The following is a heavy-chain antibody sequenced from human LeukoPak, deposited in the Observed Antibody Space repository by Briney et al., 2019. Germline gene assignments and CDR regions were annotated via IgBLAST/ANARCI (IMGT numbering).Heavy chain of an antibody. CDR3: AKALHESGYSYYYYYYGMDV. V-gene: IGHV3-23*01. D-gene: IGHD3-3*01. CDR1: GFTFSSYA. CDR2: ISGSGGST. Sequence: PGASLRLSCAASGFTFSSYAMSLVRQAPGKGLEWVSAISGSGGSTYYADSVKGRFTISRDNSKSTLYLQMNSMRAEDTAVYYCAKALHESGYSYYYYYYGMDVWGQGTTVTVSS. J-gene: IGHJ6*02.